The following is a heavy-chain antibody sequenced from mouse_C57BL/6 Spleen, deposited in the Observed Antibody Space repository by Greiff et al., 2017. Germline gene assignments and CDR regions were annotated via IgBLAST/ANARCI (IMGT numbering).Heavy chain of an antibody. CDR2: INPSNGGT. V-gene: IGHV1-53*01. Sequence: VQLQQPGTELVKPGASVKLSCKASGYTFTSYWMHWVKQRPGQGLEWIGNINPSNGGTNYNEKFKSKATLTVDKSSSTAYMQLSSLTSEDSAVYYCAREGAYYGYDEGFAYWGQGTLVTVSA. D-gene: IGHD2-9*01. CDR3: AREGAYYGYDEGFAY. J-gene: IGHJ3*01. CDR1: GYTFTSYW.